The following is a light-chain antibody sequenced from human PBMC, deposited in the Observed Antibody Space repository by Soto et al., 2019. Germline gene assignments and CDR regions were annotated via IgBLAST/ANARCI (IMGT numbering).Light chain of an antibody. CDR1: SSDVGGYNY. V-gene: IGLV2-14*01. CDR2: EVS. CDR3: SSYEGSSTPV. J-gene: IGLJ7*01. Sequence: QSALTQPASVSGSPGQSITISCTGTSSDVGGYNYVSWYQHHPGKAPKLMIYEVSNRPSGVSNRYSGSKADNTASLTISGLQAEDEADYYCSSYEGSSTPVLCGGTQLNV.